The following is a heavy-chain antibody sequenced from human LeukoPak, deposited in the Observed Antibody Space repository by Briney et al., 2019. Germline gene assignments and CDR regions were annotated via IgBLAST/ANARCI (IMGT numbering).Heavy chain of an antibody. CDR2: INPYNGNI. Sequence: AASVRVSCKTSGYTFSDYGITWVRQAPGQGLEWIGWINPYNGNINSAQKLQGRVIMTTDTSTTTAHMELMSLTSDDTAVYYCARGGSSGWYGVGAFDVWGQGTMVIVSS. V-gene: IGHV1-18*01. D-gene: IGHD6-19*01. CDR3: ARGGSSGWYGVGAFDV. CDR1: GYTFSDYG. J-gene: IGHJ3*01.